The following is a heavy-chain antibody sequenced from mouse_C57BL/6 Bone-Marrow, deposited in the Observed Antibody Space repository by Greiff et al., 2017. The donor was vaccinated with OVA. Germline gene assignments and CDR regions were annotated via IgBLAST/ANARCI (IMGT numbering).Heavy chain of an antibody. J-gene: IGHJ1*03. CDR3: ASHGYPLYWYFDV. Sequence: EVKLQESGPGIVTPSQSLSLTCSVTGYSITSGYYWNWIRQFSGNKLEWMGYISYDGSNNYNPSLKNRISITRDTSKNQFFLKLNSVTTEDTATYYCASHGYPLYWYFDVWGTGTTVTVSS. V-gene: IGHV3-6*01. D-gene: IGHD2-2*01. CDR1: GYSITSGYY. CDR2: ISYDGSN.